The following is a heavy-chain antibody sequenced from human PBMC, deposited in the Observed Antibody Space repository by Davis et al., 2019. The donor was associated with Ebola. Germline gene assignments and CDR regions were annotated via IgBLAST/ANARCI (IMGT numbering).Heavy chain of an antibody. V-gene: IGHV4-39*01. J-gene: IGHJ3*02. CDR3: ARGLGSARAFDI. Sequence: MPSETLSLTCSVSGGSISTSSYYWGWIRQPPGKGLEWIGSIYYSGSTYYNPSLKSRVTISVDTSKNQFSLKLSSVTAADTAVYYCARGLGSARAFDIWGQGTMVTVSS. CDR2: IYYSGST. D-gene: IGHD3-10*01. CDR1: GGSISTSSYY.